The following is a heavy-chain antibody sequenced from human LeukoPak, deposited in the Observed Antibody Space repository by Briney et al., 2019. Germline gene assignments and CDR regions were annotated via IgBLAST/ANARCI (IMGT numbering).Heavy chain of an antibody. CDR2: MNSDGTNI. CDR3: ARGDFNFWSGYSDGFDP. J-gene: IGHJ5*02. D-gene: IGHD3-3*01. V-gene: IGHV3-74*01. Sequence: GGSLRLSCVASGFTFGSYWMHWVRQAPGKGLEWVSRMNSDGTNINYAASVKGRFTISRENGKNTLYLQMNSLRVEDTAVYYCARGDFNFWSGYSDGFDPWGQGTLVTVSS. CDR1: GFTFGSYW.